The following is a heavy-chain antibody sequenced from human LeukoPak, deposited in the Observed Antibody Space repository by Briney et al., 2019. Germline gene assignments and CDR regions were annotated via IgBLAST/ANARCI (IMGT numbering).Heavy chain of an antibody. Sequence: SETLSLTCTVSGGSISSSSYYWGWIRQPPGKGLEWIGKIYHSGSTNYNPSLQSRVTISVDKSNNHFSLRLTSVTAADTAVYYCATNGWYCLDHWGQGALVTVSS. V-gene: IGHV4-39*02. CDR3: ATNGWYCLDH. D-gene: IGHD6-19*01. J-gene: IGHJ1*01. CDR2: IYHSGST. CDR1: GGSISSSSYY.